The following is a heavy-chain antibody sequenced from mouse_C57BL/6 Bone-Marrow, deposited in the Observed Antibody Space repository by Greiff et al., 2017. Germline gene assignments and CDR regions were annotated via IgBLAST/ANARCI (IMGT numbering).Heavy chain of an antibody. CDR3: ARWAVTTGYAMDY. J-gene: IGHJ4*01. CDR2: IYPGGGYT. CDR1: GYTFTNYW. V-gene: IGHV1-63*01. Sequence: QVQLQQSGAELVRPGTSVKMSCKASGYTFTNYWIGWAKQRPGHGLEWIGDIYPGGGYTNYNEKFKGKATLTADKSSSTAYMQFSSLTSEDSAIYYCARWAVTTGYAMDYWGQGTSVTVSS. D-gene: IGHD2-2*01.